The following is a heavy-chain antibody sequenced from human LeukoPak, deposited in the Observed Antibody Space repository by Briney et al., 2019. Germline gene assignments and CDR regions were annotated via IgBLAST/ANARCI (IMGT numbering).Heavy chain of an antibody. D-gene: IGHD3-10*01. Sequence: SETLSLTCAVYGGSFSDYYWTWIRQPPGKGLEWIGEVNHSGSTNYNPSLKSRVTMSVDTSKNQFSLKLTSVTAADTAVYYCARDQLGSYYGANFDYWGQGTLVTVSS. CDR1: GGSFSDYY. V-gene: IGHV4-34*01. CDR3: ARDQLGSYYGANFDY. J-gene: IGHJ4*02. CDR2: VNHSGST.